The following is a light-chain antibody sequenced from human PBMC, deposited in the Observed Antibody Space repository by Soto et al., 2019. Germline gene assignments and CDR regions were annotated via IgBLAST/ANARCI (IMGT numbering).Light chain of an antibody. CDR2: TGS. V-gene: IGKV1-12*01. CDR1: QAIDSW. CDR3: QQYNNWHIT. Sequence: DIQMTQSPSSVSASVGDRVTITCRASQAIDSWLAWYQQKPGEAPKLLIFTGSLLHSGVPPRFSGSGSGTDFTLTISSLQPEDFATYYCQQYNNWHITFGQGTRLEIK. J-gene: IGKJ5*01.